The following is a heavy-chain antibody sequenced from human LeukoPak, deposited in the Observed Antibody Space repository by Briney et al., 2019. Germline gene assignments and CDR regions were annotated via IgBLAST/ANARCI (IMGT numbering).Heavy chain of an antibody. D-gene: IGHD5-24*01. CDR1: GFTFSSYA. CDR2: ISGSGGST. J-gene: IGHJ3*02. CDR3: AKGDARGDGYNLDAFDI. Sequence: GGSLRLSCAASGFTFSSYAMSWVRQAPGEGLEWVSAISGSGGSTYYADSVKGRFTISRDNSKNTLYLQMNSLRAEDTAVYYCAKGDARGDGYNLDAFDIWGQGTMVTVSS. V-gene: IGHV3-23*01.